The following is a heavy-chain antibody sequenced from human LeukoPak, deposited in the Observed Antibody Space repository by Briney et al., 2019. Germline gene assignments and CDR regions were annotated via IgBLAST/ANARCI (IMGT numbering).Heavy chain of an antibody. V-gene: IGHV3-11*06. D-gene: IGHD3-22*01. CDR3: ARDHDYYGSSGYFDY. Sequence: GGSLRLSCAASGFTFSDYYMSWIRQAPGKGLEWVSYISSSSSYIYYADSVKGRFTISRDNAKNSLYLQMNSLRAEDTAVYYCARDHDYYGSSGYFDYWGQGTLVTVSS. CDR2: ISSSSSYI. CDR1: GFTFSDYY. J-gene: IGHJ4*02.